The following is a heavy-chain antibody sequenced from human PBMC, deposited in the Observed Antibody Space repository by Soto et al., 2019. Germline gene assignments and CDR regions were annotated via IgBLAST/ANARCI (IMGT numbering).Heavy chain of an antibody. CDR3: AKGAHCSGGSCPPYYYYYMDV. Sequence: GGSLRLSCAASGFTFSSYGMHWVRQAPGKGLEWVAVISYDGSNKYYADSVKGRFTISRDNSKNTLYLQMNSLRAEDTAVYYCAKGAHCSGGSCPPYYYYYMDVWGKGTTVTVSS. CDR2: ISYDGSNK. V-gene: IGHV3-30*18. J-gene: IGHJ6*03. D-gene: IGHD2-15*01. CDR1: GFTFSSYG.